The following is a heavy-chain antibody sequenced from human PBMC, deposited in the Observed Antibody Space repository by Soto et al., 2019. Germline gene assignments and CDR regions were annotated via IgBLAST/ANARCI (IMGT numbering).Heavy chain of an antibody. J-gene: IGHJ5*02. Sequence: QVQLVQSGAEVKKPGASVKVSCTASGYTFTSYGISWVRQAPGQGLEWRGWISAYNGNTNYAQKLQGRGPMTTGTSTGTAYMEVRSLRSDDTAVYYCARCYYGSGSYVWFDPWGQGTLVTVSS. CDR3: ARCYYGSGSYVWFDP. CDR2: ISAYNGNT. V-gene: IGHV1-18*01. CDR1: GYTFTSYG. D-gene: IGHD3-10*01.